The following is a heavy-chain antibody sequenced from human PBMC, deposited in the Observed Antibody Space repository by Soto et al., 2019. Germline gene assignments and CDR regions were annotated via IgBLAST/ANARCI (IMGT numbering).Heavy chain of an antibody. CDR2: IKPASGST. CDR1: GYTFTHYY. CDR3: ARDLAAGDH. J-gene: IGHJ4*02. D-gene: IGHD6-13*01. V-gene: IGHV1-46*01. Sequence: QVQLVQSGAEVKKPGASVKVSCRTSGYTFTHYYIHWVRQAPGQGLEWRGIIKPASGSTNYAHEFQGRVTLTMDTSTTTVYMELSGLRAEDTAIFYCARDLAAGDHWGQGTLVTVSS.